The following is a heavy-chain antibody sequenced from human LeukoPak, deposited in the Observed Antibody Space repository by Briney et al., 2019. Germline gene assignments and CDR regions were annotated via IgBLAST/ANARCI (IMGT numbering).Heavy chain of an antibody. J-gene: IGHJ4*02. CDR3: ARALDTPTNDY. V-gene: IGHV1-18*01. CDR2: ISVYNGNT. D-gene: IGHD5-18*01. Sequence: ASVKVSCKASSYTFTSYGINWVRQAPGQGLEWMGWISVYNGNTLYAQRLQGRVTMTTDTSTSTAYMDLRSLRSDDTAVYYCARALDTPTNDYWGQGTLVTVSS. CDR1: SYTFTSYG.